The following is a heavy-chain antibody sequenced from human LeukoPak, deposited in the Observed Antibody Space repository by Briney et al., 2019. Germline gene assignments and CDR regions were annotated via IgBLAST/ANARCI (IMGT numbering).Heavy chain of an antibody. D-gene: IGHD4-17*01. J-gene: IGHJ3*01. CDR3: AKDPNGDYIGAFDF. CDR1: GFTFSSYA. Sequence: QSGGSLRLSCAASGFTFSSYAMHWVRQAPGKGLEWVAVISYDGSNKYYADSVKGRFTISRDNSKNTLYLQMSSLRAEDTAVYYCAKDPNGDYIGAFDFWGQGTMVTVSS. CDR2: ISYDGSNK. V-gene: IGHV3-30-3*01.